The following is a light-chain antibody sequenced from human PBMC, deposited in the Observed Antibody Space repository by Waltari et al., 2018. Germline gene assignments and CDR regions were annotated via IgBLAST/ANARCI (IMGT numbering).Light chain of an antibody. Sequence: EIVLTQSPDFQSVTPKEKVTITCRASQSIGRSLHWYQRNPVQSLNLLSKYASQSISGGPSRFSGSGSGTDFTLTITSLEAEDAATYFCHQSSKLPITFGQGTRLEI. CDR2: YAS. CDR1: QSIGRS. V-gene: IGKV6-21*02. CDR3: HQSSKLPIT. J-gene: IGKJ5*01.